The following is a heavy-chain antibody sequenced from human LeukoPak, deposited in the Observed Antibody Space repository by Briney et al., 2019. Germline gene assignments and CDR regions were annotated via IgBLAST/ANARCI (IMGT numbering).Heavy chain of an antibody. Sequence: GGSLRLSCAASGFTFSSYGMSWVRQAPGKGLEWVSTISGSGGETNYADSVKGRFTISRDNSKHTLYLQMNSLRAEDTAVYYCATGLAVTATTYWYFDLWGRGTLVTVPS. CDR2: ISGSGGET. CDR3: ATGLAVTATTYWYFDL. V-gene: IGHV3-23*01. J-gene: IGHJ2*01. D-gene: IGHD2-21*02. CDR1: GFTFSSYG.